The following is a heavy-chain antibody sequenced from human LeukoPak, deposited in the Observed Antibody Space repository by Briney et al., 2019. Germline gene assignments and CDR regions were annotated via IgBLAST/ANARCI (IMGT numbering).Heavy chain of an antibody. V-gene: IGHV4-39*07. D-gene: IGHD3-10*01. J-gene: IGHJ6*03. CDR3: TSGSYYYMDV. CDR1: GGSIRSSSYY. Sequence: SETLSLTCTVSGGSIRSSSYYWGWIRQPPGKGLEWIGSIYYSGSTYYNPSLKSRVTISVDTSKNQFSLKVSSVTAADTAMYYCTSGSYYYMDVWGNGTTVTVSS. CDR2: IYYSGST.